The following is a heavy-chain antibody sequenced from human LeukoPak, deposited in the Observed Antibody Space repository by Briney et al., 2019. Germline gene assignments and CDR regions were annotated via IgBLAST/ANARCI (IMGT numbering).Heavy chain of an antibody. Sequence: GGSLRLSCAASGFTFNNYYMNWVRQAPGRGLEWVSSISSGSSYIDYADSLQGRFTTSRDHDKNPVSLQENSMLAADAAVYYCSRYKGGGGGEYGIDYWGQGTPVTVSS. V-gene: IGHV3-21*06. CDR3: SRYKGGGGGEYGIDY. CDR1: GFTFNNYY. J-gene: IGHJ4*02. CDR2: ISSGSSYI. D-gene: IGHD3-16*01.